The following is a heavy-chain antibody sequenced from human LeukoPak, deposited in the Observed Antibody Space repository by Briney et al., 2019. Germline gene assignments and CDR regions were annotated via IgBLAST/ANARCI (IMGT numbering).Heavy chain of an antibody. D-gene: IGHD2-15*01. J-gene: IGHJ4*02. CDR2: MNPNSGNT. CDR1: GYTFTSYD. V-gene: IGHV1-8*01. CDR3: ARRLRYCSGGSCYRLFGY. Sequence: ASVKVSCKASGYTFTSYDINWVRQATGQGLEWMGWMNPNSGNTGYAQKFQGRVTMTRNTSISTAYMELSSLRSEDTAVYYCARRLRYCSGGSCYRLFGYWGQGTLVTVSS.